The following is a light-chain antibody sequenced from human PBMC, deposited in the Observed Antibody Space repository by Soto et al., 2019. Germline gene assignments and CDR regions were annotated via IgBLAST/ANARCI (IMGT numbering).Light chain of an antibody. V-gene: IGKV3-20*01. CDR2: GAY. Sequence: DIVLTQSPGTLSLSPGERATLSCRASETVSGSYLAWYQQKPGQAPRLLIYGAYNRATGIPDRFSGSGSGKDFTLTISRLEPEDFAVYYCQQYGSSRTFGQGTKVEIK. CDR3: QQYGSSRT. J-gene: IGKJ1*01. CDR1: ETVSGSY.